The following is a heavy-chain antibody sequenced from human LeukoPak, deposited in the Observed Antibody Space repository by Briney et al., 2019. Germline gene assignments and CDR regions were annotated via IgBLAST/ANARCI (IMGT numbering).Heavy chain of an antibody. CDR1: GFTFSSYW. Sequence: PGGSLRLSCVASGFTFSSYWMSWVRQAPGKGLEWVANIKDDGGVTYYLDSVKGRFTISRDNAKRSLYLQMHSLRADDTAVYYCGREVPGGATILDYWGQGTLVTVSS. V-gene: IGHV3-7*04. J-gene: IGHJ4*02. D-gene: IGHD1-26*01. CDR2: IKDDGGVT. CDR3: GREVPGGATILDY.